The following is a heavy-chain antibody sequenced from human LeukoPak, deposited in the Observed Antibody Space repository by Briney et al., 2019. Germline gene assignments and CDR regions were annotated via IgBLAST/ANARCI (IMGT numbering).Heavy chain of an antibody. CDR1: GGSFSGYY. J-gene: IGHJ4*02. Sequence: PSETLSLTCAVYGGSFSGYYWSWIRQPPGKGLEWIGEINHSGSTNYNPSLKSRVTISVDTSKNQFSLKLSSVTAADTAVYYCARVGDMSYFDYWGQGTLVTVSS. D-gene: IGHD3-10*01. CDR3: ARVGDMSYFDY. CDR2: INHSGST. V-gene: IGHV4-34*01.